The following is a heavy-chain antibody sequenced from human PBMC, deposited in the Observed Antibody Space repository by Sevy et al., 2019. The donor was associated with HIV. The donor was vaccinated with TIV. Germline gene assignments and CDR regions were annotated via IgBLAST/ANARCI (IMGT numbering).Heavy chain of an antibody. CDR3: ARRNYDILTGRSDYGMDV. CDR2: ISGSGGST. CDR1: GFTFSTYA. J-gene: IGHJ6*02. Sequence: GGSLRLSCAASGFTFSTYAMTWVRQAPGKGLQWVSVISGSGGSTYYADSVKGRFTISRDNSKNTLYLQMNSLRAEDTAVYYCARRNYDILTGRSDYGMDVWGQGTTVTVSS. D-gene: IGHD3-9*01. V-gene: IGHV3-23*01.